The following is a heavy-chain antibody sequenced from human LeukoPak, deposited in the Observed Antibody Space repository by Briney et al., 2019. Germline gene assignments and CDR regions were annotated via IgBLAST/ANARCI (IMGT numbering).Heavy chain of an antibody. J-gene: IGHJ3*02. CDR2: IYYSGST. Sequence: SDTLSLTCTVSGGSITSSSYSWGWIRQPPGKGLEWIGYIYYSGSTNYNPSLKSRVTISVDTSKNQFSLKLSSVTAADTAVYYCARPLSRGSDDAFDIWGQGTMVTVSS. CDR3: ARPLSRGSDDAFDI. D-gene: IGHD2-15*01. CDR1: GGSITSSSYS. V-gene: IGHV4-61*05.